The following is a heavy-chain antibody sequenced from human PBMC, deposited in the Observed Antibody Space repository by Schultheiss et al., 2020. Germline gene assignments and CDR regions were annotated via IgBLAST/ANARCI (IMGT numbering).Heavy chain of an antibody. CDR2: IYPGDSDT. D-gene: IGHD1-1*01. Sequence: GGSLRLSCKGSGYSFTSYWIGWVRQMTGKGLEWMGIIYPGDSDTRYSPSFQGQVTISADKSISTAYLQWRSLKASDTAMYYCARHTRTGMTDYWGQGTLVTVSS. J-gene: IGHJ4*02. V-gene: IGHV5-51*01. CDR1: GYSFTSYW. CDR3: ARHTRTGMTDY.